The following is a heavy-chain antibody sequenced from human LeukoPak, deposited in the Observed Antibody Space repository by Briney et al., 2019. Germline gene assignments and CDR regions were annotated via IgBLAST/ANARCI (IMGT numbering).Heavy chain of an antibody. J-gene: IGHJ4*02. V-gene: IGHV6-1*01. CDR2: TYYRSAWYN. CDR1: GDSVSSNIAA. CDR3: ARDVIGGSLFDY. D-gene: IGHD3-16*01. Sequence: SQTLSLTCAISGDSVSSNIAAWHWIRQSPSRGLEWLGSTYYRSAWYNDYAVSVKGRIIINPDTSKNQFSLHLNSVTPEDTALYYCARDVIGGSLFDYWGQGTLVTVSS.